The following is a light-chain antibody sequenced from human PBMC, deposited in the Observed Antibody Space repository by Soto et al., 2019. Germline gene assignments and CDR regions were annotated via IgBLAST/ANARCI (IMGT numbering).Light chain of an antibody. Sequence: QSVLTQPPSLSATPGQRVNISCSGSFSNIGDNAVNWYQQLPGAAPKLLIYLNDQRPSGVPDRFSGSKSGTSAFLAISGLQSEDEADYYCAAWDDSQNALFGTGTKVTVL. CDR3: AAWDDSQNAL. V-gene: IGLV1-44*01. J-gene: IGLJ1*01. CDR2: LND. CDR1: FSNIGDNA.